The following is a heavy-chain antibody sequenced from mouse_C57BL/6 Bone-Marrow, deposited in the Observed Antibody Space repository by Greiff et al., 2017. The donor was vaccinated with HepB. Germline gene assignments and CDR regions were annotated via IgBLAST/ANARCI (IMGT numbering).Heavy chain of an antibody. CDR1: GYTFTSYW. V-gene: IGHV1-61*01. CDR2: IYPSDSET. D-gene: IGHD2-5*01. CDR3: ARTRVRRDYYAMDY. Sequence: QVQLQQPGAELVRPGSSVKLSCKASGYTFTSYWMDWVKQRPGQGLEWIGNIYPSDSETHYNQKFKDKATLTVDKSSSTAYMQLSSLTSEDSAVYYCARTRVRRDYYAMDYWGQGTSVTVSS. J-gene: IGHJ4*01.